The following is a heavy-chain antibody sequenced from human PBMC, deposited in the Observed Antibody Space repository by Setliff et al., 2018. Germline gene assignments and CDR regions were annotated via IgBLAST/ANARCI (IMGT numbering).Heavy chain of an antibody. J-gene: IGHJ4*02. Sequence: SETLSLTCTVSGGPFSGASIWSWIRQPPGKGLEWIGYVYYSGTAYYNPSLKSRVTVIVDTSKNQFSLRLSSVTAADTAVYYCARGGTFRYFDSWGQGTPVTVSS. CDR3: ARGGTFRYFDS. D-gene: IGHD5-12*01. V-gene: IGHV4-59*01. CDR2: VYYSGTA. CDR1: GGPFSGAS.